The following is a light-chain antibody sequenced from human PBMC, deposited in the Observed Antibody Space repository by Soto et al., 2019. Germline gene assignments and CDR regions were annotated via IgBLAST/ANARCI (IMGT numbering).Light chain of an antibody. V-gene: IGKV3-11*01. J-gene: IGKJ1*01. Sequence: EIVLTQSPAILSMSPGERATLSCRASQSVSSYFAWYQQKPGQAPRLLIYDASNRATGVPARFSGSGSGTDFTLTISSREPEDFAVYYCQQRRYWPVTFGQGTQVEIK. CDR3: QQRRYWPVT. CDR2: DAS. CDR1: QSVSSY.